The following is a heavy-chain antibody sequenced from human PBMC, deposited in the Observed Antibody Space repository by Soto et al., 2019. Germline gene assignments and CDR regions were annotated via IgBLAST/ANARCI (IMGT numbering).Heavy chain of an antibody. CDR1: GFTFSDYY. CDR3: ASGTNGAFFVY. CDR2: ISSRSSTI. J-gene: IGHJ4*02. Sequence: QVQLVESGGGLVXXXGSLRLSXXXXGFTFSDYYMSWIRQAPGKGLEWVSYISSRSSTIFYADSVKGRFTISRDNVKNSLYLQMNSLRAEDTAVYYCASGTNGAFFVYWGQGILVTVSS. V-gene: IGHV3-11*01. D-gene: IGHD2-8*01.